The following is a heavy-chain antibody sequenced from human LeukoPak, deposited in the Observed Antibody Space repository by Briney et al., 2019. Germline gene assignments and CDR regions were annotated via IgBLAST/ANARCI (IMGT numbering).Heavy chain of an antibody. CDR3: ARAPSPLAVAGTDY. D-gene: IGHD6-19*01. CDR2: ISSSSSYI. Sequence: GGSLRLSCAASGFTFSSYSMNWVRQAPGKGLGWVSSISSSSSYIYYADSVKGRFTISRDNTKNSLYLQMNSLRAEDTAVYYCARAPSPLAVAGTDYWGQGTLVTVSS. CDR1: GFTFSSYS. V-gene: IGHV3-21*01. J-gene: IGHJ4*02.